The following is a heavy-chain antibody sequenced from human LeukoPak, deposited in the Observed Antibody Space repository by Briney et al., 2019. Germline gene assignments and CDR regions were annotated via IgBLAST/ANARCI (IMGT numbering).Heavy chain of an antibody. CDR2: IFYTGEN. CDR1: GGSINSHY. CDR3: VRRDPGWNYFDY. Sequence: PSETLSLTCAVSGGSINSHYWGWIRQPPGKGLQWIGDIFYTGENNYNPSLKGRVTISLDTSKDHLSLHLTSVLAADTAIYYCVRRDPGWNYFDYWGQGILVTVSS. V-gene: IGHV4-59*08. D-gene: IGHD6-19*01. J-gene: IGHJ4*02.